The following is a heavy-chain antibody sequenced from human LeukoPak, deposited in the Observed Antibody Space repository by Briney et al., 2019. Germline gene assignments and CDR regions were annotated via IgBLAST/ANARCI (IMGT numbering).Heavy chain of an antibody. CDR1: GFTFSSYG. CDR2: IKQDGSEK. V-gene: IGHV3-7*01. CDR3: ARDTVFRQNWFDP. Sequence: GGSLRLSCAASGFTFSSYGMHWVRQAPGKGLEWVANIKQDGSEKYYVDSVKGRFTISRDNAKNSLYLQMNSLRAEDTAVYYCARDTVFRQNWFDPWGQGTLVTVSS. J-gene: IGHJ5*02. D-gene: IGHD4-11*01.